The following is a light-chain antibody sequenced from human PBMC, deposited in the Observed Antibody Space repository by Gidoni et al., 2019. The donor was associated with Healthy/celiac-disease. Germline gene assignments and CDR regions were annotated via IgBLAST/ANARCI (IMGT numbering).Light chain of an antibody. V-gene: IGKV2-28*01. CDR2: LGS. CDR1: QSLLHSNGYNY. J-gene: IGKJ2*01. CDR3: MQALQTPPYT. Sequence: DIVMTQFPLSLPVPPGEPASISCRSSQSLLHSNGYNYLDWYLQKPGQSPQLLIYLGSNRASGVPDRFSGSGSGTDFTLKISRVEAEDVGVYYCMQALQTPPYTFGQGTKLEIK.